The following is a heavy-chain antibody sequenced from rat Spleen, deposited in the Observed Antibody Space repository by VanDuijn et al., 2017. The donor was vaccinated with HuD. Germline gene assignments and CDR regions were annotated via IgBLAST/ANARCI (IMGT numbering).Heavy chain of an antibody. V-gene: IGHV5-20*01. Sequence: EVQLVESGGGLVQPGRSMKLSCAASGFTFSNYDMAWVRQAPTKGLEWVASISYDGSSTYYRDSVKGRFTISRDNAKSTLYLQMDSLRYEDTATYYCTTELPFDYWGQGVMVTVSS. CDR1: GFTFSNYD. D-gene: IGHD1-4*01. CDR3: TTELPFDY. CDR2: ISYDGSST. J-gene: IGHJ2*01.